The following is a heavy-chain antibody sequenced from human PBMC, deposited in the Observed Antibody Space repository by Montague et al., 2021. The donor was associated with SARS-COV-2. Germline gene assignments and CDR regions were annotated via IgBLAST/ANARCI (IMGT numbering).Heavy chain of an antibody. Sequence: SETLSLTCTVSGDSITDDGWSWIRQPPGKGLEWIVNIFKNGKTDYNPSLRSRAITSVDTSKSQFSLKVTSVTAADTAVYYCARYYERSLDVWGQGTTVTVSS. V-gene: IGHV4-59*08. J-gene: IGHJ6*02. CDR3: ARYYERSLDV. CDR2: IFKNGKT. D-gene: IGHD3-22*01. CDR1: GDSITDDG.